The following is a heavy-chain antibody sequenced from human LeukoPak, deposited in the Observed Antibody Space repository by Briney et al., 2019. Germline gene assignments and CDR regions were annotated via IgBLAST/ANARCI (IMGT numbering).Heavy chain of an antibody. Sequence: GASVTVSCKASGGTFSSYAISWVRQAPGQGLEWMGGIIPIFGTANYAQKFQGRVTMTRDTSTSTVYMELSSPRSEDTAVYYCARDSVLGDFDYWGQGTLVTVSS. V-gene: IGHV1-69*05. CDR3: ARDSVLGDFDY. D-gene: IGHD3-16*01. CDR1: GGTFSSYA. CDR2: IIPIFGTA. J-gene: IGHJ4*02.